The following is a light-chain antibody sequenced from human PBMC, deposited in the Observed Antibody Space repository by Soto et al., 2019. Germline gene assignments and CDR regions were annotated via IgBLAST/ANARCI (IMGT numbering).Light chain of an antibody. V-gene: IGKV2-28*01. CDR1: QSLLHSNGYNY. CDR3: MQALQTQYT. Sequence: DIVMTQSPLSLPVTPGEPASISCRSSQSLLHSNGYNYLDWYLQKPGQSPQLLIYLGSNRASGGHDRFSGSGSGTDFTLKISRVEAEDVGVYYCMQALQTQYTFGQGTKLEIK. J-gene: IGKJ2*01. CDR2: LGS.